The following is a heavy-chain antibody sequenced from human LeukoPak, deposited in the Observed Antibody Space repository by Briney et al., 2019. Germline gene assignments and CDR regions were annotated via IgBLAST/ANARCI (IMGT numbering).Heavy chain of an antibody. Sequence: GGSLRLSCAVSGFTFSSSAMNWVRQAPGKGLEWVSSISSSSSYIHSADSVRGRFTISRDNAKNSLYLQMNSLRAEDTAVYYCARDLYDSGAYSSPIDYWGQGTLVTVSS. J-gene: IGHJ4*02. CDR2: ISSSSSYI. CDR1: GFTFSSSA. V-gene: IGHV3-21*01. CDR3: ARDLYDSGAYSSPIDY. D-gene: IGHD3-22*01.